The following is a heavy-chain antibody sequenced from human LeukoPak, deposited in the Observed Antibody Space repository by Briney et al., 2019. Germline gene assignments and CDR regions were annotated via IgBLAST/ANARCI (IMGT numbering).Heavy chain of an antibody. Sequence: ASVKVSCKASGYTFTSYGISWVRQAPGQGLEWMGWISAYNGNTNYAQKLQGRVTMTTDTSTSTAYMELRSLRSDDTAVYYCASYGLSVVPAGGDAFDIWGQGTMVTVSS. D-gene: IGHD2-2*01. CDR2: ISAYNGNT. J-gene: IGHJ3*02. V-gene: IGHV1-18*01. CDR3: ASYGLSVVPAGGDAFDI. CDR1: GYTFTSYG.